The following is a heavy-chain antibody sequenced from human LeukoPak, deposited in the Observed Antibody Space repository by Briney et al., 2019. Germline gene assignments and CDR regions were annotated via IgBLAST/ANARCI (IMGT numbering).Heavy chain of an antibody. CDR2: IYYSGST. CDR3: ARDPYDSSGYYYFDY. Sequence: SETLSLTCTVSGGSISSYYWSWIRQPPGKGLEWIGYIYYSGSTNYNPSLKSRVTISVDTSKNQFSLKLSSVTAADTAVYYCARDPYDSSGYYYFDYWGQGTLVTVSS. CDR1: GGSISSYY. J-gene: IGHJ4*02. V-gene: IGHV4-59*12. D-gene: IGHD3-22*01.